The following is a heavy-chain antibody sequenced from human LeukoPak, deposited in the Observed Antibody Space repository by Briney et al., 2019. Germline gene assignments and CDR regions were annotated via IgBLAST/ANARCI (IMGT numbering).Heavy chain of an antibody. D-gene: IGHD3-10*01. CDR1: GGSIRSGDYY. CDR2: IYYSGTT. V-gene: IGHV4-30-4*01. Sequence: SETLSLTCTVSGGSIRSGDYYWSWIRQSPGKGLEWIGYIYYSGTTQYNPSLVGRATISLETSNSQFSLKLRSVTAADTAVYFCAREVQLIRGAYPSWFDPWGQGTLVTVSS. CDR3: AREVQLIRGAYPSWFDP. J-gene: IGHJ5*02.